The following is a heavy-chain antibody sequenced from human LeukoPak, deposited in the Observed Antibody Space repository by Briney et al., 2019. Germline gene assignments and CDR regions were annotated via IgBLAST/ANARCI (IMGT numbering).Heavy chain of an antibody. CDR3: ARDGVGATPSECFQH. CDR2: INPNSGGT. CDR1: GYTFTGYY. J-gene: IGHJ1*01. V-gene: IGHV1-2*02. D-gene: IGHD1-26*01. Sequence: ASLKDSCKASGYTFTGYYMHWVRQAPGQGLEWMGWINPNSGGTSYAQKFQGRVTMTRDTSISTAYMELSRLRSDDTAVYYCARDGVGATPSECFQHWGQGSLVTVSS.